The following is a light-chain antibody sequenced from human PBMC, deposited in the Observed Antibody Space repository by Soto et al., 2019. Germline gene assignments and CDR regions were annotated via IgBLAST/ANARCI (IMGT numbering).Light chain of an antibody. CDR1: QGIRND. CDR3: LQHNSYPLT. CDR2: AAS. J-gene: IGKJ3*01. Sequence: DIQMTQSPSSLSASVGDRVTITCRASQGIRNDLGWYQQKPGKAPKRLIYAASSLQSGVPSRFSGSEPGPELAVTNSSLQPEDFATYYCLQHNSYPLTLGPETKVDIK. V-gene: IGKV1-17*01.